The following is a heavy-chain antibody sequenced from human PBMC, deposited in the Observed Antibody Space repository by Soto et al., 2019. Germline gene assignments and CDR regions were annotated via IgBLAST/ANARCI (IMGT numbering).Heavy chain of an antibody. J-gene: IGHJ6*03. CDR2: INPNSGGT. Sequence: ASVKVSCKASGYTFTGYYMHWVRQAPGQGLEWMGWINPNSGGTNYAQKFQGWVTMTKDTSISTAYMELSSLRSDDTAVYYCATWDTVTGYYYMDVWGKGTTVTVSS. CDR3: ATWDTVTGYYYMDV. V-gene: IGHV1-2*04. CDR1: GYTFTGYY. D-gene: IGHD4-17*01.